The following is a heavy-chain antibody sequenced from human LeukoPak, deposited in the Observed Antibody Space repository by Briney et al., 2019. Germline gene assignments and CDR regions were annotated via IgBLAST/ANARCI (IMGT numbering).Heavy chain of an antibody. Sequence: KPSETLSLTCTVSGGSISSFYWNWIRQPPGKGLEWIGYIYYSGSTNSNPSLKSRVTISVDTSKKQFSRKLSSVTAADTAVYYCARETRYCSGGSCCLWFDPWGQGTLVTVSS. J-gene: IGHJ5*02. CDR3: ARETRYCSGGSCCLWFDP. V-gene: IGHV4-59*01. CDR2: IYYSGST. CDR1: GGSISSFY. D-gene: IGHD2-15*01.